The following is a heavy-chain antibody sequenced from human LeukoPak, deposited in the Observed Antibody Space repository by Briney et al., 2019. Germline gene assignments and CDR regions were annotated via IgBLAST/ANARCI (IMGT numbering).Heavy chain of an antibody. CDR3: AIGNKGSYYLGFDC. CDR2: ISGSGGST. Sequence: GGSLRLSCAASGFTFSSFAMSWVRQAPGQVLEWVTTISGSGGSTYYADSVKGRFTISRDNSKNTLYLQMNSLRAEDTAVYYCAIGNKGSYYLGFDCWGQGTLVTVSS. J-gene: IGHJ4*02. D-gene: IGHD3-22*01. CDR1: GFTFSSFA. V-gene: IGHV3-23*01.